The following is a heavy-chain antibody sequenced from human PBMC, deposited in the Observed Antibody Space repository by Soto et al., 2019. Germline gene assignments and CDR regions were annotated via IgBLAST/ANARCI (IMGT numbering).Heavy chain of an antibody. V-gene: IGHV3-30*18. CDR2: ISYDGSNK. D-gene: IGHD3-22*01. Sequence: GGSLRLSCAASGFTFSSYGMHWVRQAPGKGLEWVAVISYDGSNKYYADSVKGRFTISRDNSKNTLYLQMNSLRAEDTAVYYCAKAEGDTMIVVVNGAFDIWGQGTMVTVSS. CDR3: AKAEGDTMIVVVNGAFDI. CDR1: GFTFSSYG. J-gene: IGHJ3*02.